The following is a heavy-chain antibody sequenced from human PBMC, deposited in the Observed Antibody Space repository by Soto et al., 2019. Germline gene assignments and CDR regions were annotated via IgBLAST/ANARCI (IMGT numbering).Heavy chain of an antibody. V-gene: IGHV3-21*01. CDR1: GFTFSSYS. Sequence: GGSLRLSCAASGFTFSSYSMNWVRQAPGKGLEWVSSISSSSSYIYYADSVKGRFTISRDNAKNSLYLQMNSLRAEDTAVYYCARDRPRAAAGLHDYWGQGTLVTVSS. CDR2: ISSSSSYI. J-gene: IGHJ4*02. CDR3: ARDRPRAAAGLHDY. D-gene: IGHD6-13*01.